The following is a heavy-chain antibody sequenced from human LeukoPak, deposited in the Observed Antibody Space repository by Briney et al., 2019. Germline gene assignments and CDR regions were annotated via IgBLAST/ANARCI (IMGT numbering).Heavy chain of an antibody. CDR2: ISSSGSTI. Sequence: GGSLRLSCAASGFTFSSYEMNWVRQAPGKGLEWVSYISSSGSTIYYADSVKGRFTISRDNAKNSLYLQMNSLRAEDTAVYYCARAPPHYCGGDCYSGDYWGQGTLVTVSS. CDR3: ARAPPHYCGGDCYSGDY. V-gene: IGHV3-48*03. D-gene: IGHD2-21*02. J-gene: IGHJ4*02. CDR1: GFTFSSYE.